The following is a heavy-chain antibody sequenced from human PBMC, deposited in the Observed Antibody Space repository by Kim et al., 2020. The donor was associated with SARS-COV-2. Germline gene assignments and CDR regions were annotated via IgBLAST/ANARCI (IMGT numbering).Heavy chain of an antibody. CDR3: AKDGTGSYYTYYFDY. D-gene: IGHD3-10*01. J-gene: IGHJ4*02. CDR2: ISGSGGST. V-gene: IGHV3-23*01. CDR1: GFTFSSYA. Sequence: GGSLRLSCAASGFTFSSYAMSWVRQAPGNGLEWVSAISGSGGSTYYADSVKGRFTISRDNSKTTLYLQMNSLRAEDTAVYYCAKDGTGSYYTYYFDYWGQGTLVTVSS.